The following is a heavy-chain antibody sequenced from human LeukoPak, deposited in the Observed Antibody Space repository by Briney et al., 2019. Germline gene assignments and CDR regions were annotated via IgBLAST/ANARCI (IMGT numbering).Heavy chain of an antibody. CDR1: GYSFTTYS. CDR3: AGGYSGYDQIDY. J-gene: IGHJ4*02. Sequence: GESLKISCKGSGYSFTTYSIGWVRQMPGKGLGWMGIIYPGDSDARYSPSFQGQVTILVDKSISTAYLQWSSLKASDTAMYYCAGGYSGYDQIDYWGQGTLVTVSS. CDR2: IYPGDSDA. V-gene: IGHV5-51*01. D-gene: IGHD5-12*01.